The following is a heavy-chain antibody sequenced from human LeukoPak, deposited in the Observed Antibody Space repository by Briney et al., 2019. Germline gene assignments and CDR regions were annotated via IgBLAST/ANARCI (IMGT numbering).Heavy chain of an antibody. CDR2: INSDGSDT. CDR3: ARSGSGYSHYYYMDV. D-gene: IGHD1-26*01. CDR1: GFTLSNYW. Sequence: GGSLRLSCAVSGFTLSNYWMHWVRQVPGEGPVWVSHINSDGSDTTYADSVKGRFTISRDNAKDTLYLQMNSLRAEDTAVYYCARSGSGYSHYYYMDVWGKGTTVTVSS. V-gene: IGHV3-74*01. J-gene: IGHJ6*03.